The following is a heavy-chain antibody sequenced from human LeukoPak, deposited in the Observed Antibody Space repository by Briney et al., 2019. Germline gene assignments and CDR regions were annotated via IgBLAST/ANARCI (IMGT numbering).Heavy chain of an antibody. CDR3: ARERAGGYCSGGSCPNWFDP. CDR1: GYRFTSYW. CDR2: IDPSDSYT. V-gene: IGHV5-10-1*01. D-gene: IGHD2-15*01. J-gene: IGHJ5*02. Sequence: GESLRISFKGSGYRFTSYWISWVRQMPGKGLEWMGRIDPSDSYTNYSPSFQSHVTISADKSISTAYLQWSSLKASDTAMYYCARERAGGYCSGGSCPNWFDPWGQGTLVTVSS.